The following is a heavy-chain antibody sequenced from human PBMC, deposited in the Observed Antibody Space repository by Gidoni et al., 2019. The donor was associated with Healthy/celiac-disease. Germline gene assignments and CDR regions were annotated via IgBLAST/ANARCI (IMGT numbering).Heavy chain of an antibody. CDR1: GYTFPSYG. J-gene: IGHJ4*02. D-gene: IGHD1-1*01. Sequence: QVQLVQSGAEVKKPGASVKVSCKASGYTFPSYGISWVRQAPGQGLEWMGWISAYNGNTNYAQKLQGRVTMTTDTSTSTAYMELRSLRSDDTAVYYCAREARPGNWNDPVDYWGQGTLVTVSS. CDR3: AREARPGNWNDPVDY. V-gene: IGHV1-18*01. CDR2: ISAYNGNT.